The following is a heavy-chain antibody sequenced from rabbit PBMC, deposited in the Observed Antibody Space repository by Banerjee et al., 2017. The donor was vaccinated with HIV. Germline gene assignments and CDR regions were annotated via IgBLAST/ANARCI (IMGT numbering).Heavy chain of an antibody. J-gene: IGHJ4*01. Sequence: QEQLEESGGDLVKPGGSLTLTCTASGFSFSSSDGICWVRQAPGKGLEWIACIYNGYGTTSCATWEKGRFNIPKTSSTTVTLQMTSLTAADTATYSCARDRAGYNDYGDPITFNLWGPGTLVTVS. D-gene: IGHD2-1*01. CDR3: ARDRAGYNDYGDPITFNL. V-gene: IGHV1S45*01. CDR2: IYNGYGTT. CDR1: GFSFSSSDG.